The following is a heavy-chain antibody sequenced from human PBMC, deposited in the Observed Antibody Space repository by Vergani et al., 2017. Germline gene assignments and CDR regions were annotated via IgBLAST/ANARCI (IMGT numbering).Heavy chain of an antibody. D-gene: IGHD3-22*01. CDR2: IIPILGIA. Sequence: QVQLVQSGAEVKKPGSSVKVSCKASGGTFSSYTISWVRQAPGQGLEWMGRIIPILGIANYAQKFQGRVTITADKSTSAAYMELSSLRSEDTAVYYCARRPGYYYDSSGYYSFDYWGQGTLVTVSS. J-gene: IGHJ4*02. V-gene: IGHV1-69*02. CDR3: ARRPGYYYDSSGYYSFDY. CDR1: GGTFSSYT.